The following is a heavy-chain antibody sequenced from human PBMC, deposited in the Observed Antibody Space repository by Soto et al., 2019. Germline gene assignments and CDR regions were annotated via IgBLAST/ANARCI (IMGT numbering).Heavy chain of an antibody. Sequence: GGSLRLSCAASGFTFSSYGMSWVRQAPGKGLEWVSAISGSGGSTYYADSVKGRFTISRDNSKNTLYLQMNSLRAEDTAVYYCAKDRHYYDSSGYPGTPGYFDYWGQGTLVTVSS. J-gene: IGHJ4*02. CDR1: GFTFSSYG. CDR2: ISGSGGST. V-gene: IGHV3-23*01. CDR3: AKDRHYYDSSGYPGTPGYFDY. D-gene: IGHD3-22*01.